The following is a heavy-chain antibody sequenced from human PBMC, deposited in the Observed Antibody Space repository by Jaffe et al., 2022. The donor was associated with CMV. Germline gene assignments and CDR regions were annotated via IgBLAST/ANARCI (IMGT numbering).Heavy chain of an antibody. V-gene: IGHV4-59*01. CDR1: GGSISGYY. CDR3: ARFRSPYYSSSPFDP. Sequence: QVQLQESGPGLVKPSETLSLTCTVSGGSISGYYWSWIRQPPGKGLEWIGYVYYSGSTNYNPSLKSRVTISVDTSKNQVSLKLSSVTAADTAVYYCARFRSPYYSSSPFDPWGQGTLVTVSS. D-gene: IGHD3-22*01. CDR2: VYYSGST. J-gene: IGHJ5*02.